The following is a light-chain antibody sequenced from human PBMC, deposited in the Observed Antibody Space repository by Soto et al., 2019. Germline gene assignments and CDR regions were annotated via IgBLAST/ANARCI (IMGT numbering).Light chain of an antibody. CDR3: QQFGSSVT. J-gene: IGKJ5*01. Sequence: IVLTQSPGTLSLSPGERATLSCRASQSVSSTYLAWYQQKPGQAPRLLIYRTSTRATGIPDRFSGSGSGTDFTLTISRLEPEEFAVYCCQQFGSSVTFGQGTRLEIK. CDR2: RTS. V-gene: IGKV3-20*01. CDR1: QSVSSTY.